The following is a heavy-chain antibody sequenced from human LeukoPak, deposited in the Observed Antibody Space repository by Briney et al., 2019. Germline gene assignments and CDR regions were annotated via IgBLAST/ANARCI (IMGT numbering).Heavy chain of an antibody. CDR3: ARDFTPEWFDIH. D-gene: IGHD3-3*01. CDR2: ISYDGSDE. J-gene: IGHJ4*02. Sequence: GGSLRLSCVASGLAFSSYSMHWVRQVPGKGLEWVGVISYDGSDEYYTDSVKGRFTISRDNSKNTVYLQMNSLRADDTAVYYCARDFTPEWFDIHWGQGTLVTVSS. V-gene: IGHV3-30*04. CDR1: GLAFSSYS.